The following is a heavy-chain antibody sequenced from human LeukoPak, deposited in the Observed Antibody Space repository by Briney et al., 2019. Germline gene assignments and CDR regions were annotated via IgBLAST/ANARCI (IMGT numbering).Heavy chain of an antibody. CDR1: GFTFSRYS. V-gene: IGHV4-59*12. CDR2: IFYSGST. CDR3: AKSNGYGLIDI. J-gene: IGHJ3*02. Sequence: GSLRLSCAASGFTFSRYSMNWVRQPPGKGLEWIGNIFYSGSTYYGPSLNSRLTISLDTSRNQFSLKLNSVTAADTAVYYCAKSNGYGLIDIWGQGTMVTVSS. D-gene: IGHD3-10*01.